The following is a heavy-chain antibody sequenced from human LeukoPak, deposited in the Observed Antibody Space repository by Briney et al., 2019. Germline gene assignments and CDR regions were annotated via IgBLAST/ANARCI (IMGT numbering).Heavy chain of an antibody. CDR3: ARDEAGQLWPFDP. CDR1: GGSISSSSYY. CDR2: IYYSGST. D-gene: IGHD5-18*01. Sequence: PSETLSLTCTVSGGSISSSSYYWGWIRQPPGKGLEWIGSIYYSGSTYYNPSLKSRVTISVDTSKNQFSLKLSSVTAADTAVYYCARDEAGQLWPFDPWGQGTLVTVSS. J-gene: IGHJ5*02. V-gene: IGHV4-39*07.